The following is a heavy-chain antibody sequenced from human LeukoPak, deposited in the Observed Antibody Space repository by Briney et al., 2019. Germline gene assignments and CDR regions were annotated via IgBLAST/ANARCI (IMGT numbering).Heavy chain of an antibody. D-gene: IGHD6-19*01. CDR3: ATGHRIAVAGTGDY. CDR2: FDPEDGET. V-gene: IGHV1-24*01. J-gene: IGHJ4*02. CDR1: GYTLTELS. Sequence: GASVKVSCKVSGYTLTELSMHWVRQAPGKGLEWMGGFDPEDGETIYAQKFQGRVTMTEDTSTDTAYMELSSLRSEDTAVYYCATGHRIAVAGTGDYWGQGTLVIVSS.